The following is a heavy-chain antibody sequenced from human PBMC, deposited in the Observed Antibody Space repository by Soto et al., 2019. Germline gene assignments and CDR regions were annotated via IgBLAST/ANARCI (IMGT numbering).Heavy chain of an antibody. Sequence: SETLSLTCAVYGGSFSGYYWSWIRQPPGKGLEWIGEINHSGSTNYNPSLKSRVTISVDTSKNQFSLKLSSVTAADTAVYYCARGTYSSSSGTLAFDYWGQGTQVTVSS. D-gene: IGHD6-6*01. CDR1: GGSFSGYY. V-gene: IGHV4-34*01. CDR2: INHSGST. J-gene: IGHJ4*02. CDR3: ARGTYSSSSGTLAFDY.